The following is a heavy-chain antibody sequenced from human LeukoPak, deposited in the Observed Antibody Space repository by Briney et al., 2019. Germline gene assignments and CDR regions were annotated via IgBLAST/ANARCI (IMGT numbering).Heavy chain of an antibody. J-gene: IGHJ6*03. V-gene: IGHV3-7*01. CDR1: GFIFSDYW. CDR3: ARVNYDFWSGFGRDYQYMDV. Sequence: GGSLRLSCAASGFIFSDYWMSWVRQAPGKGLEWVANIKQDGSEKDYVDSVKGRLIISRDNAKNSLYLQMNSLRAEDTAVYFCARVNYDFWSGFGRDYQYMDVWGKGTTVTVSS. CDR2: IKQDGSEK. D-gene: IGHD3-3*01.